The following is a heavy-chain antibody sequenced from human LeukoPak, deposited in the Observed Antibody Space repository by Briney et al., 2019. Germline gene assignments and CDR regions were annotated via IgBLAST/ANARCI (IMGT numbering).Heavy chain of an antibody. J-gene: IGHJ4*02. V-gene: IGHV3-23*01. D-gene: IGHD3-22*01. CDR1: GLTFRNYA. Sequence: GGSLRLSCAASGLTFRNYAMSWVRQAPGVGLEWVSAIDGGGGRTWHADSVRGRFTISRDNSKNTLFMQMSSLRAEDTAVYYCAKDFYDSSGSRYDYWGQGTLVTVSS. CDR2: IDGGGGRT. CDR3: AKDFYDSSGSRYDY.